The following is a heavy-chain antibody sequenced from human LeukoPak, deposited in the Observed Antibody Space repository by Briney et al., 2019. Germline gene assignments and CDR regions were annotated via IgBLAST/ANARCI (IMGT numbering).Heavy chain of an antibody. Sequence: GGSLRLSCAASGFTFINYWMTSVRQAPGKGLELVANIKQDGSEKYYVDSVRGRFTISRDNAKNSLYLQMNSLRAEDTAVYYCARNQRRLDYWGQGTLVTVSS. CDR2: IKQDGSEK. D-gene: IGHD1-14*01. J-gene: IGHJ4*02. V-gene: IGHV3-7*01. CDR3: ARNQRRLDY. CDR1: GFTFINYW.